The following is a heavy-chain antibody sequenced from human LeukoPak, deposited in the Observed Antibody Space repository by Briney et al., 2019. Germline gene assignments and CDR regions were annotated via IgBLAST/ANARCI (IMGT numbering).Heavy chain of an antibody. CDR3: AKSAFGSGVYFDY. J-gene: IGHJ4*02. V-gene: IGHV1-8*01. D-gene: IGHD3-10*01. CDR1: GYTFTSYD. CDR2: MNPNSGHT. Sequence: ASVKVSCKAAGYTFTSYDINWVRQATGQGPEWMGWMNPNSGHTGYAQKFQGRATMTRDTSITTAYLELSSLRSEDTAVYYCAKSAFGSGVYFDYWGQGTLVTVSS.